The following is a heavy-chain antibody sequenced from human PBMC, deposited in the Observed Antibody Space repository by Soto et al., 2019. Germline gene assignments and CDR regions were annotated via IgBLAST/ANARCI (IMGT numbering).Heavy chain of an antibody. V-gene: IGHV3-9*01. CDR3: AKTPPYCGGDCYIGYFQH. CDR1: GFTFDDYA. J-gene: IGHJ1*01. Sequence: GGSLRLSCAASGFTFDDYARHWVRQAPGKGLEWVSGISWNSGSIGYADSVKGRFTISRDNAKNSLYLQMNSLRAEDTALYYYAKTPPYCGGDCYIGYFQHWGQGTLVTVSS. D-gene: IGHD2-21*02. CDR2: ISWNSGSI.